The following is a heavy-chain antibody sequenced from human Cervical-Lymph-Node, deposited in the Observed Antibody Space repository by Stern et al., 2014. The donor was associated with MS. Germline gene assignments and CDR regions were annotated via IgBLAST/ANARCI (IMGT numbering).Heavy chain of an antibody. Sequence: VQLVASGAEVMKPWASVNVSCKASGYTFTDYSIHLVRQLHGQALECRGMINPNGGRATYPRKFRGRVTMTRDTSTATVKMELNSLRSEDTAVYYCARVAPTVGAAYWGQGTLVTVSS. J-gene: IGHJ4*02. CDR2: INPNGGRA. CDR1: GYTFTDYS. CDR3: ARVAPTVGAAY. V-gene: IGHV1-46*01. D-gene: IGHD1-26*01.